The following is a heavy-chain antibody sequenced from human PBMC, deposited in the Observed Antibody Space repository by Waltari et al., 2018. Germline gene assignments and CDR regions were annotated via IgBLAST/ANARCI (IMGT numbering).Heavy chain of an antibody. V-gene: IGHV4-39*01. CDR3: ARRRSSTSLLLLDY. D-gene: IGHD2-2*01. Sequence: QVQLQESGPGLVKPSETLSLTCTVSGGSISSYYWSWIRQPPGKGLEWIGSIYYSGSTYYNPSLKSRVTISVDTSKNQFSLKLSSVTAADTAMYYCARRRSSTSLLLLDYWGQGTLVTVSS. J-gene: IGHJ4*02. CDR1: GGSISSYY. CDR2: IYYSGST.